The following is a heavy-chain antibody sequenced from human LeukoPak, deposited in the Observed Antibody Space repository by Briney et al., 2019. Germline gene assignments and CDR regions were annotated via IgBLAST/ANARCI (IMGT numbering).Heavy chain of an antibody. CDR2: ISGSGGST. D-gene: IGHD2-2*01. J-gene: IGHJ5*02. Sequence: PGGSLRLSCAASGFTFSSYAMSWVRQAPGKGLEWVSAISGSGGSTYYADSVKGRFTISRDNSKNTLYLQMYSLRAEDTAVYYRANPVHYVPRNWFDPWGQGTLVTVSS. CDR1: GFTFSSYA. CDR3: ANPVHYVPRNWFDP. V-gene: IGHV3-23*01.